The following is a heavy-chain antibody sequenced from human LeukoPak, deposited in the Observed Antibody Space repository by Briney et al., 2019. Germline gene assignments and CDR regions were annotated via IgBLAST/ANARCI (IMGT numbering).Heavy chain of an antibody. V-gene: IGHV4-34*01. J-gene: IGHJ6*04. Sequence: SETLSLTCAVYGGSFSGYYWRWIRQPPGKGLEGIGEINHSGSTNYNPSLKTRVTISVDTSKNQFSLKLSSVTAADTAVYYCARGRPPRQQLSSVGYYYYGMDVWGKGTTVTVSS. CDR3: ARGRPPRQQLSSVGYYYYGMDV. CDR2: INHSGST. D-gene: IGHD6-13*01. CDR1: GGSFSGYY.